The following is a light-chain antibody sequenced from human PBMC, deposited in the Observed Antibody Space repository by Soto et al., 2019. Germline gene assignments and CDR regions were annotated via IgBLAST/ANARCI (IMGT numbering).Light chain of an antibody. CDR2: EVS. Sequence: QSALTQPASVSGSPGKSITISCTGATSDFGGSKYVSWYQHHPGKAPKLMIYEVSNRPSGVSNRFSGSKSGNTASLTISGIQAGDEAAYYCSAYAGSSAPVLFGGGTKLTVL. CDR3: SAYAGSSAPVL. V-gene: IGLV2-14*01. CDR1: TSDFGGSKY. J-gene: IGLJ2*01.